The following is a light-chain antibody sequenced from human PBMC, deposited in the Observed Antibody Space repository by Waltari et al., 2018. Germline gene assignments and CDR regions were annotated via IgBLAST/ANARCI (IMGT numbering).Light chain of an antibody. CDR2: KAS. J-gene: IGKJ3*01. Sequence: DIQMTQSPSTLSASVGDRVTITCRASQSISSWLAWYQQKPGKAPKLLIYKASSLESGGPSRFSGSGSGTEFTLAISILQPDDFATYYCQQYNSYSRTFGPGTKVDIK. CDR1: QSISSW. CDR3: QQYNSYSRT. V-gene: IGKV1-5*03.